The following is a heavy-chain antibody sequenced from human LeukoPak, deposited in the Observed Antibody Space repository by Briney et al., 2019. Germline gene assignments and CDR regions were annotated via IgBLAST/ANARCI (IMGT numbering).Heavy chain of an antibody. CDR1: GFPFSAYE. CDR3: AELGITMIGGV. CDR2: ISSSGSTI. J-gene: IGHJ6*04. Sequence: PGGSLRLSCAASGFPFSAYEMNWVRQAPGKGLEWISYISSSGSTIYYADSVKGRFTLSRDNGKQSLFVQMNSLRAEDTAVYYCAELGITMIGGVWGKETTVTISP. V-gene: IGHV3-48*03. D-gene: IGHD3-10*02.